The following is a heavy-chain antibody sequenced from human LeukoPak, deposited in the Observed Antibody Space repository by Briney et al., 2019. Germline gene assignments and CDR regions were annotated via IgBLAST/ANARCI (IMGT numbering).Heavy chain of an antibody. CDR2: IYYSGST. CDR3: AGYCSGGSCYSSDY. J-gene: IGHJ4*02. V-gene: IGHV4-59*08. CDR1: GGSISSYY. D-gene: IGHD2-15*01. Sequence: SETLSLTCTVSGGSISSYYWSWIRQPPGKGLEWIGYIYYSGSTNYNPSLKSRVTISVDTSKNQFSLKLSSVTAADTAVYYCAGYCSGGSCYSSDYWGQGTLVTVSS.